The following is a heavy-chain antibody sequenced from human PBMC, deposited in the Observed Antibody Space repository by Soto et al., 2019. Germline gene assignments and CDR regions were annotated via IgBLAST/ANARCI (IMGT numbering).Heavy chain of an antibody. V-gene: IGHV3-23*01. D-gene: IGHD3-22*01. CDR2: ISYGGGTT. CDR1: GFTFNSYG. Sequence: GGSLRLSCAGSGFTFNSYGMYWVRQAPGKGLEWVSAISYGGGTTYYADSVKGRFTISRDNSKNTLYLQMNSLRAEDTAVYYCAKNPGYYYDSTGYHFDYWGQGTLVTVSS. J-gene: IGHJ4*02. CDR3: AKNPGYYYDSTGYHFDY.